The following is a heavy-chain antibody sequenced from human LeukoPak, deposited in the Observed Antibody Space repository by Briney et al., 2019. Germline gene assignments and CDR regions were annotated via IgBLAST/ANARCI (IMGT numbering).Heavy chain of an antibody. CDR3: ARVDDFWSGHYYYGMDV. Sequence: PSETLALTCTVSGGPISSYYWRWIRQPPGKGLEWIGYIYYSGSTNYNPSLKSQVTISVDTSKNQFPLRLSSVTAADTAVYYCARVDDFWSGHYYYGMDVWGQGTTVTVSS. D-gene: IGHD3-3*01. CDR2: IYYSGST. J-gene: IGHJ6*02. V-gene: IGHV4-59*01. CDR1: GGPISSYY.